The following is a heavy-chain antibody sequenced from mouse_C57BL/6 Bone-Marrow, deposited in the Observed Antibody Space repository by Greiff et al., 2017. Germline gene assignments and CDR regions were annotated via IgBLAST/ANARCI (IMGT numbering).Heavy chain of an antibody. CDR2: ICPRSGNT. J-gene: IGHJ2*01. V-gene: IGHV1-81*01. CDR1: GYTFTSYG. Sequence: QVQLMQSGAELARPGASVKLSCKASGYTFTSYGICWVKQRTGQGLEWIGEICPRSGNTYYNEKVKGKATLTADKTTSTAYMKLRSLTAEDSAVYFCARSRGYWGQGTTLTVSS. CDR3: ARSRGY.